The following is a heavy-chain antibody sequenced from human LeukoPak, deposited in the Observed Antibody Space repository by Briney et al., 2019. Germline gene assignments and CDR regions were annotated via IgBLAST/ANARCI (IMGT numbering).Heavy chain of an antibody. CDR2: ISSSSSTI. CDR3: ARVATSRYDILTGYYTGARTLDY. J-gene: IGHJ4*02. D-gene: IGHD3-9*01. V-gene: IGHV3-48*02. Sequence: GGSLRLSCAASGFTFSSYGMHWVRQAPGKGLEWVSYISSSSSTIYYADSVKGRFTISRDNAKNSLYLQMNSLRDEDTAVYYCARVATSRYDILTGYYTGARTLDYWGQGTLVTVSS. CDR1: GFTFSSYG.